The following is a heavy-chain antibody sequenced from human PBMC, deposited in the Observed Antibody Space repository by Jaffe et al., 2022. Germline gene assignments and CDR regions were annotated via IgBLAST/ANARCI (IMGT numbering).Heavy chain of an antibody. CDR1: GYSISSGYY. CDR3: ARHKDYYDSSGYYYVSLFRAFDI. CDR2: IYHSGST. V-gene: IGHV4-38-2*01. J-gene: IGHJ3*02. D-gene: IGHD3-22*01. Sequence: QVQLQESGPGLVKPSETLSLTCAVSGYSISSGYYWGWIRQPPGKGLEWIGSIYHSGSTYYNPSLKSRVTISVDTSKNQFSLKLSSVTAADTAVYYCARHKDYYDSSGYYYVSLFRAFDIWGQGTMVTVSS.